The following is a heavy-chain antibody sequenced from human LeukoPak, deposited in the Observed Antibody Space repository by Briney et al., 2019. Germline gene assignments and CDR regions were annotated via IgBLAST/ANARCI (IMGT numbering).Heavy chain of an antibody. Sequence: SETLSLTCTVFGGSISRNSYYWGWIRQPPGKGLEWIGNIYYSGNTFYNPSLESRVTISLDTSKNQFSLKLSSVTAADTAVYYCARDRALGSGKYYFDYWGQGTLVTVSA. V-gene: IGHV4-39*07. CDR2: IYYSGNT. D-gene: IGHD3-16*01. J-gene: IGHJ4*02. CDR3: ARDRALGSGKYYFDY. CDR1: GGSISRNSYY.